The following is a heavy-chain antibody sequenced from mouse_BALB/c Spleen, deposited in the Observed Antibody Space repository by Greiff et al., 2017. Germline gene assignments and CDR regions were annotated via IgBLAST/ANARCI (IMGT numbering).Heavy chain of an antibody. V-gene: IGHV5-15*04. Sequence: EVKLVESGGGLVQPGGSRKLSCAASGFTFSDYGMAWVRQAPGKGPEWVAFISNLAYSIYYADTVTGRFTISRENAKNTLYLEMSSLRSEDTAMYYCARQGQLAWFAYWGQGTLVTVSA. J-gene: IGHJ3*01. CDR1: GFTFSDYG. CDR3: ARQGQLAWFAY. CDR2: ISNLAYSI. D-gene: IGHD4-1*02.